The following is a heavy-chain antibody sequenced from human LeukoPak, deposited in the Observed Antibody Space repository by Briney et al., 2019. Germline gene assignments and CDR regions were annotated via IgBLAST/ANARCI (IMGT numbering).Heavy chain of an antibody. V-gene: IGHV1-69*05. CDR1: GGTFSSYA. J-gene: IGHJ4*02. CDR3: ARDGWNPFTVTTGYFDY. Sequence: SVKVSCKASGGTFSSYAISWVRQAPGQGLEWMGGIIPIFGTANYAQKFQGRVTLTTDESTSTAYMELSSLRSEDTAVYYCARDGWNPFTVTTGYFDYWGQGTLVTVSS. CDR2: IIPIFGTA. D-gene: IGHD4-17*01.